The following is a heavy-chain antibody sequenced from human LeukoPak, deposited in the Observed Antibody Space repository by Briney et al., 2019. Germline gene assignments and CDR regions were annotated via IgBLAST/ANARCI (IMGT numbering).Heavy chain of an antibody. CDR1: GFTFSSYG. CDR3: AKDCSPSSLRYFDRGVGYYFDY. D-gene: IGHD3-9*01. Sequence: GGSLRLSCAASGFTFSSYGMHWVRQAPGKGLEWVAVIWYDGSNKYYADSVKGRFTISRDNSKNPLSLQMHSLRAEDTAVYYCAKDCSPSSLRYFDRGVGYYFDYWGQGTLVPVSS. CDR2: IWYDGSNK. V-gene: IGHV3-33*06. J-gene: IGHJ4*02.